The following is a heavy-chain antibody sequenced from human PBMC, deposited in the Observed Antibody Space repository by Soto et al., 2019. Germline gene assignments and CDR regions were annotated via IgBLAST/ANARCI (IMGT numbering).Heavy chain of an antibody. CDR2: ISYDGSNK. V-gene: IGHV3-30-3*01. Sequence: GGSLRLSCAASGFTFSSYAMHWVRQAPGKGLEWVAVISYDGSNKYYADSVKGRFTISRDNSKNTLYLQMNSLRAEDTAVYYCARDMPGYYYRGAFDILGQGTMVTVSS. D-gene: IGHD3-22*01. J-gene: IGHJ3*02. CDR1: GFTFSSYA. CDR3: ARDMPGYYYRGAFDI.